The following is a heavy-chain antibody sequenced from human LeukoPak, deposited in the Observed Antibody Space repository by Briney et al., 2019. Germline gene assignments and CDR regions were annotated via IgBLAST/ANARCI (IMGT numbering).Heavy chain of an antibody. J-gene: IGHJ4*02. CDR2: ISGSGGST. CDR3: SESSGYYYGPFDY. V-gene: IGHV3-23*01. Sequence: GGSLRLSCTASGFTFSSYAMSWVRQAPGKGLEWVSAISGSGGSTYYADSVKGRFTISRDNSKNTLYLQMNSPRAEDTAVYYCSESSGYYYGPFDYWGQGTLVTVSS. CDR1: GFTFSSYA. D-gene: IGHD3-22*01.